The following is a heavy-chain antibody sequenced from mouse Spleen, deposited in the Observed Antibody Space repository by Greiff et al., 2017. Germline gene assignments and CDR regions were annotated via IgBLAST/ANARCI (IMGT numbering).Heavy chain of an antibody. CDR1: GYTFTGYC. D-gene: IGHD1-1*01. J-gene: IGHJ2*01. CDR2: INPTDGGT. V-gene: IGHV1-50*01. Sequence: QVQLQQSGPELVKPGASVKLSCKASGYTFTGYCMHWVKQRPGQSLEWIGYINPTDGGTNYNQKFKGKATLTVDTSSSTAYMELRSLTSEDSAVYYCASYGSSSIDYWGQGTTVTVSS. CDR3: ASYGSSSIDY.